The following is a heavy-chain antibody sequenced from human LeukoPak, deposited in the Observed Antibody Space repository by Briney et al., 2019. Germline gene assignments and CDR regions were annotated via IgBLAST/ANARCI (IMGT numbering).Heavy chain of an antibody. V-gene: IGHV4-4*08. CDR2: IYRIGNT. CDR1: GDSISSDY. J-gene: IGHJ1*01. CDR3: AGRWQRYFRD. D-gene: IGHD3-9*01. Sequence: SETLSLTCSVSGDSISSDYWSCVRQPPGKGLEWIGYIYRIGNTDYNPSLKSRVTISLDTSKNQLSLNLTSVTAADTAVYYCAGRWQRYFRDWGQGTLVTVSS.